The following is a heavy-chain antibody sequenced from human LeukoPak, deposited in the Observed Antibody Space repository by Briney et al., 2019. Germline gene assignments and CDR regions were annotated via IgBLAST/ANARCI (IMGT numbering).Heavy chain of an antibody. Sequence: SETLSLTCTVSGGSISSYYWSWIRQPPGKGLEWIGYIYYSGSTNYNPSLKSRVTISVDTSKNQFSLKLSSVTAADTAVYYCARVSAAGSLGYWGQGTLVTASS. D-gene: IGHD6-13*01. CDR2: IYYSGST. V-gene: IGHV4-59*01. CDR1: GGSISSYY. J-gene: IGHJ4*02. CDR3: ARVSAAGSLGY.